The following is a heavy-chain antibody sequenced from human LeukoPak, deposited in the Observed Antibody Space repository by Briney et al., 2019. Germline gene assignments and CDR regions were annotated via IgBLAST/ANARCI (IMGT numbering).Heavy chain of an antibody. CDR3: ARSEMATVLSQDY. V-gene: IGHV5-51*01. Sequence: GESLKISCKGSGYSFTTYWIGWVRQMPGKGLEWMGIIYPGDSDTRYSPSFQGQVTISADKSISTAYLQWSSLKASDTAMYYCARSEMATVLSQDYWGQGTLVTASS. CDR2: IYPGDSDT. CDR1: GYSFTTYW. J-gene: IGHJ4*02. D-gene: IGHD5-24*01.